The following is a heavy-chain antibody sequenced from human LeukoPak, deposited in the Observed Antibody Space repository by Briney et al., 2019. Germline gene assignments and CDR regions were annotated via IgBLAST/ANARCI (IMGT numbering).Heavy chain of an antibody. V-gene: IGHV3-53*01. J-gene: IGHJ3*02. CDR3: AGVMRGAFDI. CDR1: GFTVSSND. CDR2: LYSGGNT. Sequence: PGGSLRLSCAASGFTVSSNDMTWVRQAPGKGLEWVSALYSGGNTYSADSVKGRFTISRDNSKNTVYLQLNSLRAEDTAVYYCAGVMRGAFDIWGQGTLVTVSS.